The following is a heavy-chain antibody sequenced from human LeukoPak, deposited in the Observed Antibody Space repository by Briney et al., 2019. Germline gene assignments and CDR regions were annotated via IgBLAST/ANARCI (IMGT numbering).Heavy chain of an antibody. V-gene: IGHV4-59*01. CDR3: ARDQDWKGSYDAFDI. Sequence: SETLSLTCTVSGGSISSYYWSWIRQPPGKGLGWIGYIYYSGSTNYNPSLKSRVTISVDTSKNQFSLKLSSVTAADTAVYYCARDQDWKGSYDAFDIWGQGTMVTVSS. CDR2: IYYSGST. D-gene: IGHD1-1*01. J-gene: IGHJ3*02. CDR1: GGSISSYY.